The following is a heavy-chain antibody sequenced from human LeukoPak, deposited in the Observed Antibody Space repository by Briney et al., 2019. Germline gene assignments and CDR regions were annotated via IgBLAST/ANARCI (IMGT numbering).Heavy chain of an antibody. J-gene: IGHJ4*02. CDR1: GFTFSSCT. Sequence: GGSLRLSCAASGFTFSSCTMSWVRQAPGKGLEWVSTITTSDGNTYYADSVKGRFTVSRDNSKNALFLQMNSLRAEDTAVYYCAKDGGLWVSAHWGDSWGRGTLVTVSS. CDR2: ITTSDGNT. CDR3: AKDGGLWVSAHWGDS. V-gene: IGHV3-23*01. D-gene: IGHD7-27*01.